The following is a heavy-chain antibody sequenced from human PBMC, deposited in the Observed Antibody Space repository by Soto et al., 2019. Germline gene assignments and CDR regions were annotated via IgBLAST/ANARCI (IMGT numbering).Heavy chain of an antibody. CDR3: AKKLSSRPRGRDYYYGMDV. CDR1: GFTFSIYA. Sequence: PGGSLRLSCAASGFTFSIYAMSWVRHAPGKGLEWVSAISGSGGSTYYADSVKGRFTISRDNSKNTLYLQMNSLRAEDTAVYYCAKKLSSRPRGRDYYYGMDVWGQGTTVTVSS. J-gene: IGHJ6*02. D-gene: IGHD2-15*01. CDR2: ISGSGGST. V-gene: IGHV3-23*01.